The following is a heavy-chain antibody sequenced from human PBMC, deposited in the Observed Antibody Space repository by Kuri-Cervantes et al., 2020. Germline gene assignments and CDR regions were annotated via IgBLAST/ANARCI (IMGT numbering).Heavy chain of an antibody. J-gene: IGHJ6*03. Sequence: SETLSLTCAVYGGSFSDYCWRWIRPPPGKGLERIGDLNDSGRTNYNPSLKSRVTISVDTSKSQFSLNLSSVTAADTAVYYCARLVVVVAAHPLDYYYYMDVWGKGTTVTVSS. CDR1: GGSFSDYC. V-gene: IGHV4-34*01. CDR2: LNDSGRT. D-gene: IGHD2-15*01. CDR3: ARLVVVVAAHPLDYYYYMDV.